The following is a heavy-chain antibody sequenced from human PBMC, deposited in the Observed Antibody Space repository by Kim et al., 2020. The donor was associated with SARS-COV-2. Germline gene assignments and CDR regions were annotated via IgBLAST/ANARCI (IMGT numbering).Heavy chain of an antibody. CDR3: TQRYYYDSSGYFPDAFDI. V-gene: IGHV3-49*04. CDR1: GFTFGDYA. D-gene: IGHD3-22*01. J-gene: IGHJ3*02. Sequence: GGSLRLSCTASGFTFGDYAMSWVRQAPGKGLEWVGFIRSKAYGGTTEYAASVKGRFTISRDDSKSIAYLQMNSLKTEDTAVYYCTQRYYYDSSGYFPDAFDIWGQGTMVTVSS. CDR2: IRSKAYGGTT.